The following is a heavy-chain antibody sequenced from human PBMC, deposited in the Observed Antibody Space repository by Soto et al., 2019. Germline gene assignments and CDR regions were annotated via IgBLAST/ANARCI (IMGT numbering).Heavy chain of an antibody. D-gene: IGHD1-26*01. V-gene: IGHV4-39*01. J-gene: IGHJ5*02. CDR2: IYYSGST. CDR3: AAQGIQLQTSDWFDP. Sequence: QLQLQESGPGLVKPSETLSLTCTVSGGSISSSSYYWGWIRQPPGKGLEWIGSIYYSGSTYYNPSLKSRVTISVDTSKNQFSLKLSSVTAADTAVYYCAAQGIQLQTSDWFDPWGQGTLVTVSS. CDR1: GGSISSSSYY.